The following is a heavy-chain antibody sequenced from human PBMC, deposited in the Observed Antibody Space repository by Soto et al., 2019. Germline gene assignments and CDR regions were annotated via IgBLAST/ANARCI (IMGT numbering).Heavy chain of an antibody. V-gene: IGHV3-21*01. CDR2: ISSSSSYI. CDR3: AREYCSGGSCYSAPNYYYYYGMDV. Sequence: EVQLVESGGGLVKPGGSLRLSCAASGFTFSSYSMNWVRQAPGKGLEWVSSISSSSSYIYYADSVKGRFTISRDNAKNSLYLQMTSLRAEDTAVYYCAREYCSGGSCYSAPNYYYYYGMDVWGQGTTVTVSS. D-gene: IGHD2-15*01. J-gene: IGHJ6*02. CDR1: GFTFSSYS.